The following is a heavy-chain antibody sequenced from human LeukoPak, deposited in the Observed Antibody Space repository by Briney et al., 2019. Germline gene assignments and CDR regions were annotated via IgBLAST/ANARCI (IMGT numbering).Heavy chain of an antibody. D-gene: IGHD5-12*01. CDR2: IYYSGCT. V-gene: IGHV4-59*08. Sequence: SETLSLTCTVSGGSISHYYWSWIRQPPGKGLEWIGYIYYSGCTNYNPSLQSRATISVDTSKNQFSLKVSSVTATDTAVYYCARRRNSGWQFDYWGQGALATVSS. J-gene: IGHJ4*02. CDR3: ARRRNSGWQFDY. CDR1: GGSISHYY.